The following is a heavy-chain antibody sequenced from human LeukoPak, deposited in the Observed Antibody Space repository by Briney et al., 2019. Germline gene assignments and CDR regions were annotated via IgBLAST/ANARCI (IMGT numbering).Heavy chain of an antibody. CDR1: GYTFTSYG. CDR3: ARLVCSSSSCWHSAAFDI. D-gene: IGHD2-15*01. J-gene: IGHJ3*02. CDR2: ISAFNGNT. V-gene: IGHV1-18*01. Sequence: ASVKVSCKASGYTFTSYGISWVRQAPGQGLEWMGWISAFNGNTNYVQKVQGRVIITTDTSTSTAYMDVRSLRSDDTAVYYCARLVCSSSSCWHSAAFDIWGQGTMVTVSS.